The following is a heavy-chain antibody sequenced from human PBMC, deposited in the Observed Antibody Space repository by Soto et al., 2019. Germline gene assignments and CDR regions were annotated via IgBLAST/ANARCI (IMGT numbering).Heavy chain of an antibody. V-gene: IGHV5-51*01. D-gene: IGHD6-19*01. CDR2: TYPGDSDT. J-gene: IGHJ5*02. Sequence: GESLKISCTGSGYSFTGYWIGWVRQMPGKGLEWMGITYPGDSDTRYSPSFQGRVTISADKSINTAYLQWSSLKASDTAMYYCARLIVKIYSSGGNWFDPWGQGTLVTVSS. CDR1: GYSFTGYW. CDR3: ARLIVKIYSSGGNWFDP.